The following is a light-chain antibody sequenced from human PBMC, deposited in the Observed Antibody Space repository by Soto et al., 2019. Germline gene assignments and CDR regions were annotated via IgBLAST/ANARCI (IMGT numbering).Light chain of an antibody. V-gene: IGKV1-39*01. CDR3: QQTFTMPCT. Sequence: IQIAQSPSSLSSSVGDRVTITCRASQSVRTYLNWYQQKPGKAPNLLIYGASHLQSGVPSRFSGSGSETDFTLTISSLQPEDFATYYCQQTFTMPCTFGQGTKVDIK. J-gene: IGKJ2*02. CDR2: GAS. CDR1: QSVRTY.